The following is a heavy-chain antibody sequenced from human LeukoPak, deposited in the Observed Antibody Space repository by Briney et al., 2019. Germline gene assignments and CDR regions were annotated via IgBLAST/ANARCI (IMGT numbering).Heavy chain of an antibody. V-gene: IGHV3-74*01. Sequence: GGSLRLSCAASGFTFSSYWMHWVRQAPGKGLVWVSRIKTDGSNTNYADSVKGRFTISRDNAKNTLYLQMNSLRAEDTAVYYCARDALNWNDFDYWGQGTLVTVSS. J-gene: IGHJ4*02. CDR2: IKTDGSNT. CDR3: ARDALNWNDFDY. D-gene: IGHD1-1*01. CDR1: GFTFSSYW.